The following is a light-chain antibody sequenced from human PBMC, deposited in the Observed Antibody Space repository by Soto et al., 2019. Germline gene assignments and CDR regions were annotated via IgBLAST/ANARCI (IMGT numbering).Light chain of an antibody. V-gene: IGKV1-39*01. CDR2: AAS. Sequence: QMTQSPSSLFASVGDRVTITCRASQSISSHLNWYQQKVGQTPRLLIYAASTLQSEVLPRFSGSGSGTEFTLTIIGLQREDFATYYCQQSHSAPLTFGGGTKIQI. CDR1: QSISSH. J-gene: IGKJ4*01. CDR3: QQSHSAPLT.